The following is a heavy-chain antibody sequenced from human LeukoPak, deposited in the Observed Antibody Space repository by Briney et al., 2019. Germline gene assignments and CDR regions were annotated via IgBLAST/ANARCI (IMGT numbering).Heavy chain of an antibody. V-gene: IGHV4-4*02. Sequence: SETLSLTCAVSGGSISSSNWWSWVRQPPGKGLEWIGEIYHSGSTNYNPSLKSRVTISVDKAKNQFSLKLSSVTAADTAVYYCASYASGSSYFDYWGQGTLVTVSS. D-gene: IGHD3-10*01. CDR2: IYHSGST. J-gene: IGHJ4*02. CDR3: ASYASGSSYFDY. CDR1: GGSISSSNW.